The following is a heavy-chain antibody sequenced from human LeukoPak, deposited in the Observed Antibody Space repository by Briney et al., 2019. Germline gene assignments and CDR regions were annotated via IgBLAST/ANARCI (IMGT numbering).Heavy chain of an antibody. Sequence: GGSLRLSCAASGFTFSSYCMHWVRQAPGKGLEWVAVISYDGSNKYYADSVKGRFTISRDNSKNTLYLQMNSLRAEDTAVYYCAKETYLTYCSGGSCYSTYFDYWGQGTLVTVSS. CDR2: ISYDGSNK. D-gene: IGHD2-15*01. CDR1: GFTFSSYC. CDR3: AKETYLTYCSGGSCYSTYFDY. V-gene: IGHV3-30*18. J-gene: IGHJ4*02.